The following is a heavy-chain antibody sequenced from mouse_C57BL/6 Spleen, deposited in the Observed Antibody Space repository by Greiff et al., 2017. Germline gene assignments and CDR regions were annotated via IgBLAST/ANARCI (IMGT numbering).Heavy chain of an antibody. J-gene: IGHJ4*01. V-gene: IGHV3-1*01. CDR3: ASNYGSDYAMDY. Sequence: EVQGVESGPGMVKPSQSLSLTCTVTGYSITSGYDWHWIRHFPGNKLEWMGYISYSGSTNYNPSLKSRISITHDTSKNHFFLKLNSVTTEDTATYYCASNYGSDYAMDYWGQGTSVTVSS. CDR1: GYSITSGYD. D-gene: IGHD1-1*01. CDR2: ISYSGST.